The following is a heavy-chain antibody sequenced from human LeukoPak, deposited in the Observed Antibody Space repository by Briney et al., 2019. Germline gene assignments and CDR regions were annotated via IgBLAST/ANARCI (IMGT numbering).Heavy chain of an antibody. V-gene: IGHV3-11*01. CDR3: VREYRCGHSFFYGMDV. D-gene: IGHD4-23*01. CDR1: GFTFSDYS. J-gene: IGHJ6*02. Sequence: GGSLRLSCAASGFTFSDYSMSWIRQAPGKGLEWVSYISCSGSTIYYADSVKGRFTISRDNARNSLFLQVNSLRAEDTAVYYCVREYRCGHSFFYGMDVWGQGTTVTVSS. CDR2: ISCSGSTI.